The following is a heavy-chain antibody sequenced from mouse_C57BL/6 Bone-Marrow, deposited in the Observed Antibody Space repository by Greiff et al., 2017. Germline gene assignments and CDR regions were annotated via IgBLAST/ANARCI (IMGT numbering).Heavy chain of an antibody. V-gene: IGHV5-6*01. D-gene: IGHD2-5*01. CDR1: GFTFSSYG. CDR3: ARYSNFDY. CDR2: ISSGGSYT. J-gene: IGHJ2*01. Sequence: DVQLQESGGDLVKPGGSLKLSCAASGFTFSSYGMSWVRQTPDKRLEWVATISSGGSYTYYPDSVKGRFTISRDNAKNTLYLQMSSLKSEDTAMYYCARYSNFDYWGQGTTLTVSS.